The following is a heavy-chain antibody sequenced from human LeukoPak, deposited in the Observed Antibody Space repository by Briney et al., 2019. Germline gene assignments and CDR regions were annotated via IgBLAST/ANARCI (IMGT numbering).Heavy chain of an antibody. Sequence: PGGSLRLSCAASGFTFSSYAMSWVRQAPGKGLEWVSAISGSGGSTYYADSVKGRFTISRDNSKNTLYLQMNSLRAEDTAVYYCAKYPYGYSSGWYVCWGQGTLVTVSS. CDR3: AKYPYGYSSGWYVC. D-gene: IGHD6-19*01. V-gene: IGHV3-23*01. CDR1: GFTFSSYA. J-gene: IGHJ5*01. CDR2: ISGSGGST.